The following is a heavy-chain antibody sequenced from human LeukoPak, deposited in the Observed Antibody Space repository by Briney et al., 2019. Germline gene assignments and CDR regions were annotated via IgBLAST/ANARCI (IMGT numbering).Heavy chain of an antibody. J-gene: IGHJ5*02. Sequence: PGGSLRLSCAASGFTFDDYGMSWVRQAPGKGLEWVSGINWNGGSTGYADSVKGRFTISRDNAKNSLYLQMNSLRAEDTALYHCARDNPEDIVVVVAALGGGPLWFDPWGQGTLVTVSS. D-gene: IGHD2-15*01. CDR3: ARDNPEDIVVVVAALGGGPLWFDP. CDR2: INWNGGST. V-gene: IGHV3-20*01. CDR1: GFTFDDYG.